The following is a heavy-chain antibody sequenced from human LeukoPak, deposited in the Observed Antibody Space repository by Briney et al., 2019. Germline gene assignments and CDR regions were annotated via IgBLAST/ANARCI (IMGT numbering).Heavy chain of an antibody. V-gene: IGHV1-8*01. J-gene: IGHJ6*03. Sequence: ASVKVSCKASGYTFTSYDINWVRQATGQGLEWMGWMNPNSGNTGYAQKFQGRVTMTRNTSISTAYMELSSLRSEDTAVYYGARGVGATTAPYYDYYMDIWGKGTTVTVSS. D-gene: IGHD1-26*01. CDR1: GYTFTSYD. CDR3: ARGVGATTAPYYDYYMDI. CDR2: MNPNSGNT.